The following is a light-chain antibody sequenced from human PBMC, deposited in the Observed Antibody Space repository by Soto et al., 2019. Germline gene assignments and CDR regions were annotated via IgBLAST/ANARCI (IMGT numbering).Light chain of an antibody. CDR2: GAS. CDR3: QQRNDWPRNT. J-gene: IGKJ5*01. V-gene: IGKV3-11*01. CDR1: QSIANY. Sequence: EIVLTQSPGTLSLSPGERATLFCRASQSIANYVAWYQQKPGQAPRLVIYGASNRATGIPARFSGSGSGTDFTLTISSLEAEDFGVYYCQQRNDWPRNTFGQGTLLEVK.